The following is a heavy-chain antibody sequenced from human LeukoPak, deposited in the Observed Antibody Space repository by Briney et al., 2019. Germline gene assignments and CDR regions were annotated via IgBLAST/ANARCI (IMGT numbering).Heavy chain of an antibody. CDR3: ARGVKIEYSSSSRNWYFDL. CDR1: GGSISSGDYY. D-gene: IGHD6-6*01. J-gene: IGHJ2*01. V-gene: IGHV4-31*03. CDR2: SYYGGST. Sequence: SQTLSLTCTVSGGSISSGDYYWSWIRQHPGKGLEWVGYSYYGGSTYYNPSLESRLTISLDTSKNKFPLKLTSVTAADTAVYYCARGVKIEYSSSSRNWYFDLWGRGTLVTVSS.